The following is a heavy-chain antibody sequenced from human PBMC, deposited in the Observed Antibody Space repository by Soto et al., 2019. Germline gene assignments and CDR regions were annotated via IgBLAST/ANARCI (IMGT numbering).Heavy chain of an antibody. J-gene: IGHJ4*02. CDR3: AREASAVVSLDY. V-gene: IGHV1-24*01. D-gene: IGHD2-15*01. CDR1: GYALTELS. CDR2: FDPEDGET. Sequence: ASVKVSCKVSGYALTELSMHWVRQAPGKGLEWMGGFDPEDGETIYAQKFQGRVTMTEDTSTDTAYMELSSLRSEDTAVYYCAREASAVVSLDYWGQGTLVTVSS.